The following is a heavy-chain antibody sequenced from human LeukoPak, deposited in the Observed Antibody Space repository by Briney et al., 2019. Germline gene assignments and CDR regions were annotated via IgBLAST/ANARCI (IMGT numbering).Heavy chain of an antibody. CDR1: GFTFSSYW. V-gene: IGHV3-7*01. CDR2: IKQDGSEK. D-gene: IGHD4-23*01. J-gene: IGHJ6*03. Sequence: GSLRLSCAASGFTFSSYWMSWVRQAPGKGLEWVANIKQDGSEKYYVDSVKGRFTISRDNAKNSLYLQMNSLRAEDTAVYYCARDYGYGGNSLPYYYMDVWGKGTTVTVSS. CDR3: ARDYGYGGNSLPYYYMDV.